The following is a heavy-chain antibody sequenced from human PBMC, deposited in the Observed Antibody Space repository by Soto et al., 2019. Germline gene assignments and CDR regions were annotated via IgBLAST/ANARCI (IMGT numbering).Heavy chain of an antibody. Sequence: EVQLLESGGGLVQPGGSLRLSCAASGFTFSSYAMSWVRQAPGKGLEWVSAISGSGGSTYYANSVKGRFTISRDNSKNTLYLQMNSLRAEDTAVYYCAKGGRLTPYYYYRDVWGKGTTVTVSS. CDR1: GFTFSSYA. J-gene: IGHJ6*03. CDR2: ISGSGGST. CDR3: AKGGRLTPYYYYRDV. V-gene: IGHV3-23*01. D-gene: IGHD3-22*01.